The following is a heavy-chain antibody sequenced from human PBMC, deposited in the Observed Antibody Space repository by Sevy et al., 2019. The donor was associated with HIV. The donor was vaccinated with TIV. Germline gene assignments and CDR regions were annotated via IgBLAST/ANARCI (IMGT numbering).Heavy chain of an antibody. Sequence: ASVKVSCKASGGTFSSYGISWVRQAPGQGLEWMGGIIPILGTVNYAQKFQGRVTITADESTKTAYMELSSLRSEDTAVYYCASHMVHSSGGYGMDVWGRGTTVTVSS. J-gene: IGHJ6*02. CDR1: GGTFSSYG. CDR3: ASHMVHSSGGYGMDV. D-gene: IGHD6-19*01. CDR2: IIPILGTV. V-gene: IGHV1-69*13.